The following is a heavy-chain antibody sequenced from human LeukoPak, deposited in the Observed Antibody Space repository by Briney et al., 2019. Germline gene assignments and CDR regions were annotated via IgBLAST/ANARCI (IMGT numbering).Heavy chain of an antibody. CDR1: GYSFTSYW. Sequence: GESLKISCKGSGYSFTSYWIGWVRQMPGKGLEWMGIIYPGDSDTRYSPSFQGQVTISADKSISTAYLQWSSLKASDTAMYYCARRMSIVVDPTDAFDIWGQGTMVTVSS. J-gene: IGHJ3*02. V-gene: IGHV5-51*01. CDR3: ARRMSIVVDPTDAFDI. D-gene: IGHD3-22*01. CDR2: IYPGDSDT.